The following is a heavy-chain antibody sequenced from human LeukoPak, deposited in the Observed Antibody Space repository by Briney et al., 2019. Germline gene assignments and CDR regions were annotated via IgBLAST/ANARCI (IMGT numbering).Heavy chain of an antibody. CDR2: MKGDGSGI. CDR3: ARDLRAPPGY. V-gene: IGHV3-74*01. Sequence: GGSLRLSCVASGFTFSSYWMYWVRQDPGKGLVWVSGMKGDGSGITYADSVKGRFTISRDNAKNTVYLQMNSLRAEDTGVYYCARDLRAPPGYWGQGTLVTVSS. CDR1: GFTFSSYW. D-gene: IGHD7-27*01. J-gene: IGHJ4*02.